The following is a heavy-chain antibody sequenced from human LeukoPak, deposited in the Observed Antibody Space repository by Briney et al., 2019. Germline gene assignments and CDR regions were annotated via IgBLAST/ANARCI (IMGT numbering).Heavy chain of an antibody. Sequence: PSQTLSLTCAVSGGSISSGGYSWSWIRQPPGKGLEGIGYIYHSGSTYYNPSLKSRVTISVDRSKNQFSLKLSSVTAADTAVYYCARCALDYYYDSSGYFDYWGQGTLSPSPQ. CDR3: ARCALDYYYDSSGYFDY. D-gene: IGHD3-22*01. CDR1: GGSISSGGYS. V-gene: IGHV4-30-2*01. CDR2: IYHSGST. J-gene: IGHJ4*02.